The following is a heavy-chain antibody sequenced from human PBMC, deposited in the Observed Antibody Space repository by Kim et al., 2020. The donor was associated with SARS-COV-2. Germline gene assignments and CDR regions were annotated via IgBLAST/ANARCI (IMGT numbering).Heavy chain of an antibody. J-gene: IGHJ4*02. CDR3: ARVSSGYHSAFFDY. CDR2: IYYSGST. V-gene: IGHV4-31*03. Sequence: SETLSLTCTVSGGSISSGGYYWSWIRQHPGKGLEWIGYIYYSGSTYYNPPLKSRVTISVDTSKNQFSLKLSSVTAADTAVYYCARVSSGYHSAFFDYWGQGTLVTVSS. D-gene: IGHD3-22*01. CDR1: GGSISSGGYY.